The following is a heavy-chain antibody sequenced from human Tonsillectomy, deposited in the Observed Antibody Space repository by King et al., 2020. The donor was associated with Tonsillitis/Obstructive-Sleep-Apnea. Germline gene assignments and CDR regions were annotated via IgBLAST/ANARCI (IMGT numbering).Heavy chain of an antibody. V-gene: IGHV1-46*01. J-gene: IGHJ5*02. CDR1: GYTFTSYY. Sequence: QLVQSGAEVKSPGASVKVSCKASGYTFTSYYIHWVRQAPGQGLEWMGIINPSGGSTIYAQKFQGRVTMTRDTSTSTVYMELSSLRSEDTAVYYCARRYCTSITCYNNCFDPWGQGTLITVSS. CDR3: ARRYCTSITCYNNCFDP. D-gene: IGHD2-2*01. CDR2: INPSGGST.